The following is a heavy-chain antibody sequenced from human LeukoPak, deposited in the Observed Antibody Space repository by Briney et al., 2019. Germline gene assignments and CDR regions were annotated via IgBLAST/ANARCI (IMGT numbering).Heavy chain of an antibody. CDR3: ARAATKGYCSSTSCYKSGFDP. CDR1: GFTVSSNE. V-gene: IGHV3-48*03. Sequence: PGGSLRLSCAASGFTVSSNEMSSVRQAPRKGLEWISYFCSSGNIISYADSVKGRYTISRDNAKNSLYLQMNSLIAEDTAVYYCARAATKGYCSSTSCYKSGFDPWGQGTLVTVSS. D-gene: IGHD2-2*02. CDR2: FCSSGNII. J-gene: IGHJ5*02.